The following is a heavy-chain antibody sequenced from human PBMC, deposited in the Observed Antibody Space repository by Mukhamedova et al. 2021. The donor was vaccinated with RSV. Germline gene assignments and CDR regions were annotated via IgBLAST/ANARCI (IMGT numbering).Heavy chain of an antibody. CDR2: ISSDGSNK. CDR1: GLTFSNYA. Sequence: GLTFSNYAMHWVRQAPGKGLEWVAVISSDGSNKYYPDSVKGRFTISRDNSKNTLYLQMNSLRAEDTAVYYCARGQVGATIPLFYY. CDR3: ARGQVGATIPLFYY. V-gene: IGHV3-30*01. D-gene: IGHD1-26*01. J-gene: IGHJ6*01.